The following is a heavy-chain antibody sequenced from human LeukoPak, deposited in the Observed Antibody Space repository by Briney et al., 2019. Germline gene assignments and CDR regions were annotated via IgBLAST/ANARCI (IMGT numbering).Heavy chain of an antibody. Sequence: GGALRLSCASSGFTFSKYWVNCVRQAPGGGVEWVSYINSSRSTIYYTDSVKGRFTISRDNAKNSLYLQMNSLRAEDTAVYYCARDRPDYGDYFGWFFQHWGQGTLVTVSS. CDR2: INSSRSTI. J-gene: IGHJ1*01. CDR3: ARDRPDYGDYFGWFFQH. D-gene: IGHD4-17*01. CDR1: GFTFSKYW. V-gene: IGHV3-48*01.